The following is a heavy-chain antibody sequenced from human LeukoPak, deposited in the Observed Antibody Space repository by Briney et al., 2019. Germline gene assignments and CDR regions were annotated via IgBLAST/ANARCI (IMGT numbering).Heavy chain of an antibody. CDR3: ARDKPTTMILDY. V-gene: IGHV3-23*01. Sequence: GGSLRLSCAASGFTFSSYAMSWVRQAPGKGLEWVSVISGSGKSTYYADSVKGRFTISRDNSKNTLYLQMNSLRAEDTAVYYCARDKPTTMILDYWGQGTLVTVSS. D-gene: IGHD3-22*01. J-gene: IGHJ4*02. CDR2: ISGSGKST. CDR1: GFTFSSYA.